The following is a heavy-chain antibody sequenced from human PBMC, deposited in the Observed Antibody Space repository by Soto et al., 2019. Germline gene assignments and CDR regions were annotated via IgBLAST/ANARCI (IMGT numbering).Heavy chain of an antibody. CDR3: VRVVAIPGYPDN. Sequence: QVQLVQSGAEVRQPASSVKVSCKTSGGTFSSYAISWVRQAPGQGLEWMGGIVPIVDTSTYAQKFQGRVTITADESMSTVYMELSSLRSDDKAVYYCVRVVAIPGYPDNWGQGTLVTVSS. CDR2: IVPIVDTS. D-gene: IGHD5-12*01. V-gene: IGHV1-69*12. CDR1: GGTFSSYA. J-gene: IGHJ4*02.